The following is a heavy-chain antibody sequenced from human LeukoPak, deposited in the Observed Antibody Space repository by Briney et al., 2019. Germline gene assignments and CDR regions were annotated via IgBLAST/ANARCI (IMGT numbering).Heavy chain of an antibody. J-gene: IGHJ4*02. CDR2: IRPTGSTT. CDR1: GFSFSGHW. Sequence: GGSLRLSCTASGFSFSGHWMHWARQLPGKALVWVSRIRPTGSTTSYADSVKGPFTVSRDNAKNTLYLQVNNLRAEDTAVYYCARGPNSNWSGLDFSGQGTLLTASS. D-gene: IGHD6-6*01. V-gene: IGHV3-74*01. CDR3: ARGPNSNWSGLDF.